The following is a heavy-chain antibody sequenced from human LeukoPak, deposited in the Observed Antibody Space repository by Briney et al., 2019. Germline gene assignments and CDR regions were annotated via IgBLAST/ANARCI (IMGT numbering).Heavy chain of an antibody. V-gene: IGHV3-23*01. Sequence: GGSLRLSCAASGFTLTNYGMGWVRQAPGRGLEWVSSIKAGGDTLYADSVKGRFTISRDIAKNTVYVQMNSLRAEDSALYYCARAMGTIDPFHIWGQGTLVTVSS. CDR2: IKAGGDT. D-gene: IGHD4/OR15-4a*01. J-gene: IGHJ3*02. CDR1: GFTLTNYG. CDR3: ARAMGTIDPFHI.